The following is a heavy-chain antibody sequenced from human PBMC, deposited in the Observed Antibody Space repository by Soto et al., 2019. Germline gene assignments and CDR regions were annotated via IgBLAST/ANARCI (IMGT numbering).Heavy chain of an antibody. D-gene: IGHD2-8*01. CDR3: ARDRKYCTNGVCYTQYYYYYGMDV. CDR1: GFTFSRYG. J-gene: IGHJ6*02. V-gene: IGHV3-33*01. CDR2: IWYDGSNK. Sequence: GGALRLSCAASGFTFSRYGMHWVRQAPGKGLEWVAVIWYDGSNKYYADSVKGRFTISRDNSKNTLYLQMNSLRAEDTAVYYCARDRKYCTNGVCYTQYYYYYGMDVWGQGTTVTVSS.